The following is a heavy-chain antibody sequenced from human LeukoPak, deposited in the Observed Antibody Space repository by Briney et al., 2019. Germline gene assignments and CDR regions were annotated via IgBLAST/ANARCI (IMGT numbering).Heavy chain of an antibody. D-gene: IGHD6-13*01. CDR1: GFTFSSYG. V-gene: IGHV3-30*18. CDR3: AKTGLGDSSSWYWEYFDY. Sequence: GGSLRLSCAASGFTFSSYGMHWVRQAPGRGLEWVAVISYDGSNKYYADSVKGRFTICRDNSKNTLYLQMNSLRAEDTAVYYCAKTGLGDSSSWYWEYFDYWGQGTLVTVSS. J-gene: IGHJ4*02. CDR2: ISYDGSNK.